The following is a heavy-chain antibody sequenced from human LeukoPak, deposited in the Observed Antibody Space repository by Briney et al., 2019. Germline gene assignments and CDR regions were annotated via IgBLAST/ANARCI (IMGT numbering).Heavy chain of an antibody. J-gene: IGHJ4*02. CDR3: AKLNSGSHAAFDY. D-gene: IGHD1-26*01. CDR1: GFTFSSYA. CDR2: ISGSGGST. Sequence: GGSLRLSCAASGFTFSSYAMSWVRHAPGKGLEWVSAISGSGGSTYYADSVKGRFTISRDNSKNTLYLQMNSLRAEDTAVYYCAKLNSGSHAAFDYWGQGTLVTVSS. V-gene: IGHV3-23*01.